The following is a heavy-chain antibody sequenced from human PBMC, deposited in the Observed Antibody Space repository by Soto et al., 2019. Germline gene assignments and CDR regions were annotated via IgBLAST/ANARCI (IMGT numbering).Heavy chain of an antibody. V-gene: IGHV1-18*01. J-gene: IGHJ6*02. CDR3: ARGYYYGSGRPTPGGMDV. CDR2: FSTYTGNT. CDR1: GYTFTNYD. Sequence: QVHLVQSGAEVKKPGASVKVSCKASGYTFTNYDINWVRQAPGQGLEWMGWFSTYTGNTNYAQKLQGRVTMTTDTSTSTAYMELRSLRSDDTAVYYCARGYYYGSGRPTPGGMDVWGQGTTVTVSS. D-gene: IGHD3-10*01.